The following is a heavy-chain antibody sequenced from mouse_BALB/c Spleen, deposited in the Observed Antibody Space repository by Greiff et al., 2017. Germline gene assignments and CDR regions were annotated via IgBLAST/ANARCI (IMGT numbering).Heavy chain of an antibody. CDR3: ASYYDYDGGFAY. CDR2: IYPGDGDT. D-gene: IGHD2-4*01. Sequence: VQLQQSGAELVRPGSSVKISCKASGYAFSSYWMNWVKQRPGQGLEWIGQIYPGDGDTNYNGKFKGKATLTADKSSSTAYMQLSSLTSEDTAVYYCASYYDYDGGFAYWGQGTLVTVSA. CDR1: GYAFSSYW. J-gene: IGHJ3*01. V-gene: IGHV1-80*01.